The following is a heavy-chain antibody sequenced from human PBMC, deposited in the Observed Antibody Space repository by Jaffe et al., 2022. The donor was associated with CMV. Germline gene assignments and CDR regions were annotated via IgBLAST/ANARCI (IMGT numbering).Heavy chain of an antibody. CDR1: GFTFSSYA. Sequence: EVQLVESGGGLVQPGGSLRLSCAASGFTFSSYAMSWVRQAPGKGLEWVSAISGSGGSTYYADSVKGRFTISRDNSKNTLYLQMNSLRAEDTAVYYCAKSLSGLEWLFEPAGLDYWGQGTLVTVSS. J-gene: IGHJ4*02. V-gene: IGHV3-23*04. CDR2: ISGSGGST. D-gene: IGHD3-3*01. CDR3: AKSLSGLEWLFEPAGLDY.